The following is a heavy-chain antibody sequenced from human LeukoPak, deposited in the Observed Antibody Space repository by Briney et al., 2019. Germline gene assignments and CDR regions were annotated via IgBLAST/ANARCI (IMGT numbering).Heavy chain of an antibody. CDR3: ARGSYAYGLYYYYMDV. J-gene: IGHJ6*03. D-gene: IGHD5-18*01. Sequence: GGSLRLSCAASGFTFSSYWMHWVRQPPGEGLVWVSRINTDGIYTTYADSVKGRFTISRDNAKNTLYLQMNSLRADDTAVYYCARGSYAYGLYYYYMDVWGKGTTVTVSS. CDR2: INTDGIYT. CDR1: GFTFSSYW. V-gene: IGHV3-74*01.